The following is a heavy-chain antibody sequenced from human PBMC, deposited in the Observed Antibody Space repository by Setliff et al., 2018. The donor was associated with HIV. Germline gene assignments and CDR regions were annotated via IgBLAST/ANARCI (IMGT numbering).Heavy chain of an antibody. CDR2: IFYSGTT. Sequence: ETLSLTCTVSEGYTTGYYWTWIRQPPGRGLEWIGYIFYSGTTKFNPSLKSRAAISVDSSNNQFSLKMTSVTAADTAVYFCARFNALLGSSTYYDYWGPGLLVTVSS. J-gene: IGHJ4*02. CDR1: EGYTTGYY. V-gene: IGHV4-59*01. D-gene: IGHD3-22*01. CDR3: ARFNALLGSSTYYDY.